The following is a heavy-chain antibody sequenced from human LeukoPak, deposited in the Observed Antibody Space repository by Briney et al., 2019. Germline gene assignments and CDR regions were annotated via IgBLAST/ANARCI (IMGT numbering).Heavy chain of an antibody. CDR2: IKQDGSEK. Sequence: PGGSLRLSCAASGFTFSSYWMSWVRQAPGEGLEWVANIKQDGSEKYYVDSVEGRFTISRDNAKNSLYLQMNSLRAEDTAVYYCARVARRGYSYGNDAFDIWGQGTMVTVSS. CDR3: ARVARRGYSYGNDAFDI. J-gene: IGHJ3*02. V-gene: IGHV3-7*01. CDR1: GFTFSSYW. D-gene: IGHD5-18*01.